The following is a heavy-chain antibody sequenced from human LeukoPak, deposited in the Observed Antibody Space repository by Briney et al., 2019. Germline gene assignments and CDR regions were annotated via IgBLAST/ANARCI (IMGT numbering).Heavy chain of an antibody. D-gene: IGHD2-2*02. CDR2: IYYSGST. J-gene: IGHJ4*02. V-gene: IGHV4-39*01. CDR3: ASGYYIVVVPAAIGVFDY. CDR1: GGSISSSSYY. Sequence: PSETLSLTCTVSGGSISSSSYYWGWIRQPPGKGLEWIGSIYYSGSTYYNPSLKSRVTISVDTSKNQFSLKLSSVTAADTAVHYCASGYYIVVVPAAIGVFDYWGQGTLVTVFS.